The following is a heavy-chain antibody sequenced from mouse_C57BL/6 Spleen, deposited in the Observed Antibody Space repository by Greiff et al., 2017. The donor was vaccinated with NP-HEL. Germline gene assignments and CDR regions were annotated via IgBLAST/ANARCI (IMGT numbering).Heavy chain of an antibody. J-gene: IGHJ4*01. D-gene: IGHD3-2*02. V-gene: IGHV1-26*01. CDR1: GYTFTDYY. CDR3: ANGGDSSGYDYAMDY. CDR2: INPNNGGT. Sequence: EVQLQQSGPELVKPGASVKISCKASGYTFTDYYMNWVKQSHGKSLEWIGDINPNNGGTSYNQKFKGKATLTVDKSSSTAYMELRSLTSEDSAVYYCANGGDSSGYDYAMDYWGQGTSVTVSS.